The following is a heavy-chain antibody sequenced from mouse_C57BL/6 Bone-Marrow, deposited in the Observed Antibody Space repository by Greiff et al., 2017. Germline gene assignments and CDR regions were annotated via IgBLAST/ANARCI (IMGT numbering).Heavy chain of an antibody. CDR2: IDTSDSYT. D-gene: IGHD1-1*01. V-gene: IGHV1-50*01. J-gene: IGHJ4*01. CDR3: ARHYGRAMDY. CDR1: GYTFTSYW. Sequence: QVQLQQPGAELVKPGASVKLSCTASGYTFTSYWMQWVKQRPGQGLEWIGRIDTSDSYTNYTQKFKGKATLAVDPSASTAYMQLSSLASEDSAVYYCARHYGRAMDYWGQGTSVTVSS.